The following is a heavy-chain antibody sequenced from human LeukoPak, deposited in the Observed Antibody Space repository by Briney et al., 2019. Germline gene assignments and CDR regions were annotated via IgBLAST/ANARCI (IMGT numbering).Heavy chain of an antibody. CDR2: ISWNSGSI. CDR3: AKDETIFGQYYYGMDV. D-gene: IGHD3-3*01. J-gene: IGHJ6*02. CDR1: GFTFDDYA. V-gene: IGHV3-9*01. Sequence: CRSLRLSCAASGFTFDDYAMHWVRQAPGKGLEWVSGISWNSGSIGYADSVKGRFTISRDNAKNSLYLQMNSLRAEDTALYYCAKDETIFGQYYYGMDVWGQGTTVTVSS.